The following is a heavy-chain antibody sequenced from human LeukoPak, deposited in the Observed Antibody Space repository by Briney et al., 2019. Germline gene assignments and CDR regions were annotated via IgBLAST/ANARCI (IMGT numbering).Heavy chain of an antibody. V-gene: IGHV4-59*01. D-gene: IGHD3-3*01. CDR1: GGSISSYY. Sequence: SETLSLTCTVSGGSISSYYWSWIRQPPGKGLEWIGYIYYSGSTNYNPSLKSRVTISVDTSKNQFSLKLSSVTAADTAVYYCARASFFLSSVDIWGLGTMVTVSS. J-gene: IGHJ3*02. CDR2: IYYSGST. CDR3: ARASFFLSSVDI.